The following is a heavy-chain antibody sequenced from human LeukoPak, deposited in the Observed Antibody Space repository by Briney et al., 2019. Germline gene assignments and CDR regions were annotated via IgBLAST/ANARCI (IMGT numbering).Heavy chain of an antibody. V-gene: IGHV3-30-3*01. CDR2: ISYDGSNK. CDR1: GFTFSSYA. J-gene: IGHJ4*02. Sequence: GRSLRLSCAASGFTFSSYAMHWVRQAPGKGLEWVAVISYDGSNKYYADSVKGRFTISRDNAKNSLYLQMNSLRAEDMALYYCAKDATAAYYDFWSGYYSDWGQGTLVTVSS. CDR3: AKDATAAYYDFWSGYYSD. D-gene: IGHD3-3*01.